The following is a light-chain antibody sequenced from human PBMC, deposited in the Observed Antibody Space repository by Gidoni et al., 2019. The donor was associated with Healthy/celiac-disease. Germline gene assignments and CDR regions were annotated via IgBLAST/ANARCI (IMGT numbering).Light chain of an antibody. CDR2: EVS. J-gene: IGLJ2*01. V-gene: IGLV2-23*02. CDR1: SSDVGSYNL. Sequence: QSALTQPAYVSGSPGQSITISCTGTSSDVGSYNLVSWYQQHPGKAPKLMIYEVSNRPSGVSNRFSGPKSGNTASLTISGLQAEDEADYYCCSYAGSSAVVFGGGTKLTVL. CDR3: CSYAGSSAVV.